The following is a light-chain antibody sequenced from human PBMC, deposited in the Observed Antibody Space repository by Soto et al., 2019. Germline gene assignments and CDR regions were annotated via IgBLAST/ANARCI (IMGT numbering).Light chain of an antibody. CDR3: QPYSSSLIT. J-gene: IGKJ5*01. V-gene: IGKV3-20*01. CDR2: GAS. Sequence: EIVLTQSPGTLSLSPGERATLSCRASQSAISSYLAWYQQKPGQAPRLLIYGASSRATGIPDRFSGSGSGTDFTLPISGLEPEDFAVYYCQPYSSSLITFCQGTRVEIK. CDR1: QSAISSY.